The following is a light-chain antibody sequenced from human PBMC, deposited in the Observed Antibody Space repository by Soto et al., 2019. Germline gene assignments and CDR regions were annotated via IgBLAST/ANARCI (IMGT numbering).Light chain of an antibody. CDR3: QQYYSPWT. CDR1: QSVLYSSNNKNY. Sequence: DIVMTQSPDSLAVSLGERATINCKSSQSVLYSSNNKNYLAWYQQKPGQPPNLLIYWASTRESGVPDRFSGSGSGTDFTLNISSLQAEDVAVYYCQQYYSPWTFGQGNKGEIK. V-gene: IGKV4-1*01. J-gene: IGKJ1*01. CDR2: WAS.